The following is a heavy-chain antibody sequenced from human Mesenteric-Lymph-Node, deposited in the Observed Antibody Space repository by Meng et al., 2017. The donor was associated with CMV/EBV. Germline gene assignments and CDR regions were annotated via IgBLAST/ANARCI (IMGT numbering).Heavy chain of an antibody. J-gene: IGHJ4*02. CDR3: AKDTPYGSGSYFVN. CDR1: GFIFSTYG. Sequence: GESLKISCATSGFIFSTYGIHWVRQAPGKGLEWVAFIWYDGSKDYYGGSVKGRFTISRDNSMNTVYLQMNSLRPEDTAVYYCAKDTPYGSGSYFVNWGQGTLVTVSS. V-gene: IGHV3-30*02. D-gene: IGHD3-10*01. CDR2: IWYDGSKD.